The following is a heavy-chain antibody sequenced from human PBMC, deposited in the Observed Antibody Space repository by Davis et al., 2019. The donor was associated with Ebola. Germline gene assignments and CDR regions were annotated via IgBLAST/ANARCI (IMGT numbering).Heavy chain of an antibody. V-gene: IGHV3-30-3*01. J-gene: IGHJ4*02. CDR3: ARYSRSQGAFDL. D-gene: IGHD2-21*01. Sequence: PGGSLRLSCSASGFIFSDYNFHWVRQAPGKGLEWLAVVSSDETRTSYKTSVKGRFTISRENPKNTLFLQMNSLGEGDTAVYSCARYSRSQGAFDLWGQGTMVTVSS. CDR2: VSSDETRT. CDR1: GFIFSDYN.